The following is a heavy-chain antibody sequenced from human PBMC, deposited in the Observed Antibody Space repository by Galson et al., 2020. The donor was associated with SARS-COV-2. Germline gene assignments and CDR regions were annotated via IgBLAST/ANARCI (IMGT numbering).Heavy chain of an antibody. J-gene: IGHJ4*02. CDR1: GFTFSSYA. CDR3: AKCLYCTTTSCFVAEFDG. D-gene: IGHD2-2*01. CDR2: ISGSGGTT. V-gene: IGHV3-23*01. Sequence: GGSLTLSCAASGFTFSSYAMSWVRQAPGKGLEWVSAISGSGGTTYYADSVKGRFTISRDNSKNTLYLQMNSLRAEDTAIYYCAKCLYCTTTSCFVAEFDGWGQGTLVSVSS.